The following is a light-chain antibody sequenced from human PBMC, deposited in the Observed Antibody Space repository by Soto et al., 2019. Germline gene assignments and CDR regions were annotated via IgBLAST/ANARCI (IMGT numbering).Light chain of an antibody. V-gene: IGKV1-5*03. Sequence: HMTQSPSTLSASVGDIVTITCRASQSIDNWLTWYQQKPGKAPKLLIYKASTLESGVPSRFSGSGSGTEFTLTISSLQPDDFATYYCQQYNSYSTFGQGTKVDIK. CDR1: QSIDNW. J-gene: IGKJ1*01. CDR2: KAS. CDR3: QQYNSYST.